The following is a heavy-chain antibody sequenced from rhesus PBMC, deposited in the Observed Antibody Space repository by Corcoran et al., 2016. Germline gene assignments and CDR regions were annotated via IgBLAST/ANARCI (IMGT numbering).Heavy chain of an antibody. CDR3: ERAHGYYYYYGLDS. Sequence: QVQLQESGPGVVKPSETLSLTCAVSGYSISSGYDWSWIRQPPGQGLGWIGYIYGMSGSTKPTTSITNRVTMSKVTSKNPFCLKLSSVTSADTAAYYWERAHGYYYYYGLDSWGPGVVFTVSS. V-gene: IGHV4-76*01. CDR2: IYGMSGST. D-gene: IGHD3-3*01. J-gene: IGHJ6*01. CDR1: GYSISSGYD.